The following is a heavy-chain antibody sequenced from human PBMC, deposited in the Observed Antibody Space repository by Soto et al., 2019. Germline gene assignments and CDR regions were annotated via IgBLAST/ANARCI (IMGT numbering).Heavy chain of an antibody. Sequence: GGSLRLSCAASGFTFSSYAMHWVRQAPGKGLEWVAVISYDGSNKYYADSVKGRFTISRDNSKNTLYLQMNSLRAEDTAVYYCARGGFGELYSSYYYGMDVWGQGTTVTVSS. CDR2: ISYDGSNK. J-gene: IGHJ6*02. V-gene: IGHV3-30-3*01. CDR3: ARGGFGELYSSYYYGMDV. D-gene: IGHD3-10*01. CDR1: GFTFSSYA.